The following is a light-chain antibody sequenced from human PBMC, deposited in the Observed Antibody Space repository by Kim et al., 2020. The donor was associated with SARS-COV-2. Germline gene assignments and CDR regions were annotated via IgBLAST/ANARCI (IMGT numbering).Light chain of an antibody. CDR2: DAS. CDR1: QSVPDNY. J-gene: IGKJ1*01. CDR3: QQYGASPRT. Sequence: SPGQGASLSCGASQSVPDNYLAWYQQKPGLAPRLLIYDASIRATGIPDWFSGSGSGTDFTLTISRLEPEDFAVYYCQQYGASPRTFGQGTKVDIK. V-gene: IGKV3D-20*01.